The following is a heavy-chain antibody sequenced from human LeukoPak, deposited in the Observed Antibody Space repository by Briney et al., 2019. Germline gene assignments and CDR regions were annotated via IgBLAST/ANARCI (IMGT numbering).Heavy chain of an antibody. CDR3: AGLYYGSGSYYNVYAFDP. CDR1: GYSFTSYW. CDR2: IYPGDSDT. J-gene: IGHJ5*02. D-gene: IGHD3-10*01. V-gene: IGHV5-51*01. Sequence: GESLKISCKGSGYSFTSYWIGWVRPMPGKGLEWMGIIYPGDSDTRYSPSFQGQVTISADKSISTAYLQWSSLKASDTAIYYCAGLYYGSGSYYNVYAFDPWGQGTLVTVSS.